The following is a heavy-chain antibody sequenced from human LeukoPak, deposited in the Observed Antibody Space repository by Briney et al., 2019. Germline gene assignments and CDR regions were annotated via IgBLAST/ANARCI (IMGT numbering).Heavy chain of an antibody. D-gene: IGHD3-10*01. CDR2: IRSKAYGGTT. J-gene: IGHJ5*02. CDR1: GFTFGDYV. V-gene: IGHV3-49*03. Sequence: GRSLRLSCTASGFTFGDYVMSWFRQAPGKGLEWVGFIRSKAYGGTTEYAASVKGRFTISRDDSKSIAYVQMNSLKTEDTAVYYCTSQKDYYGSGSYRTFDPWGQGTLVTV. CDR3: TSQKDYYGSGSYRTFDP.